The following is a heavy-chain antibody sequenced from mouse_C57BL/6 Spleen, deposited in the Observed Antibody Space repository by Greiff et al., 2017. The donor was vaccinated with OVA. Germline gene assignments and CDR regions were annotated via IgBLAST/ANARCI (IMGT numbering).Heavy chain of an antibody. CDR3: ARYGYYGSSYGWYFDV. J-gene: IGHJ1*03. CDR1: GFTFTDYY. D-gene: IGHD1-1*01. Sequence: DVHLVESGGGLVQPGGSLSLSCAASGFTFTDYYMSWVRQPPGKALEWLGFIRNKANGYTTEYSASVKGRFTISRDNSQSILYLQMNALRAEDSATYYCARYGYYGSSYGWYFDVWGTGTTVTVSS. V-gene: IGHV7-3*01. CDR2: IRNKANGYTT.